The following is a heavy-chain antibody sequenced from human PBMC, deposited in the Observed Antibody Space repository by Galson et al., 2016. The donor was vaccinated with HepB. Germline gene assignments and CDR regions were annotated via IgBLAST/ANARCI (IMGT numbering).Heavy chain of an antibody. CDR2: IDPRDSYI. V-gene: IGHV5-10-1*01. CDR3: ARHVHSSSSGADDF. D-gene: IGHD3-22*01. J-gene: IGHJ4*02. CDR1: GYSFTDYW. Sequence: QSGAEVKKPGESLRISCQASGYSFTDYWITWVRQMPGKGLEWMGRIDPRDSYINYSPSFQGRVTISVDRSTSAAYLQWSRLGASDTATYYCARHVHSSSSGADDFWGQGSLVTVSS.